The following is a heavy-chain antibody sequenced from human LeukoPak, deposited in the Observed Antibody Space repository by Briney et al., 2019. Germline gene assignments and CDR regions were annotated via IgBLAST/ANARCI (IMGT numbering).Heavy chain of an antibody. J-gene: IGHJ6*02. D-gene: IGHD3-3*01. CDR2: ISSSSSYI. CDR1: GFTFSSYS. Sequence: GGSLRLSCAASGFTFSSYSMNWVRQAPGKGLEWVSSISSSSSYIYYADSVKGRFTISRDNAKNSLYLQMNSLRAEDTAVYYCARDRAGPFWSGYSRYYYGMDVWGQGTTVTVSS. V-gene: IGHV3-21*01. CDR3: ARDRAGPFWSGYSRYYYGMDV.